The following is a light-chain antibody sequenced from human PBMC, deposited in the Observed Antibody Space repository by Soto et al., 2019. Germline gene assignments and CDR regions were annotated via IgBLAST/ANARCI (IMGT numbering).Light chain of an antibody. CDR1: SSDVGGYNY. V-gene: IGLV2-11*01. J-gene: IGLJ1*01. CDR2: DVT. CDR3: CSHAGSYTYV. Sequence: QSALTQPRSVSGSPGQSLTNSCTGTSSDVGGYNYVSWYQQYPGKVPKLMIYDVTKRPSGVPDRFSGSKSGNTASLTISGLQAEDEADYYCCSHAGSYTYVFGTGTKVTVL.